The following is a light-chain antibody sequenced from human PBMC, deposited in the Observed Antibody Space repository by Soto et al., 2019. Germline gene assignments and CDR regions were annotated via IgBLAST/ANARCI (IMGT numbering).Light chain of an antibody. V-gene: IGLV2-14*01. Sequence: LTQPASVSGSPGQSIAISCTGTSSDVGGYSYVSWYQQQPGKAPKLVISDVSNRPSGVSDRFSGSKSGNTASLTISAVHTADAVENYWAAHTPSRPYLFGS. CDR2: DVS. CDR3: AAHTPSRPYL. J-gene: IGLJ6*01. CDR1: SSDVGGYSY.